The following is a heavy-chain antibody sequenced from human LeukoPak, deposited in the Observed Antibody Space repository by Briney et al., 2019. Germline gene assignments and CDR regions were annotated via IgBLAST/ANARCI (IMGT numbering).Heavy chain of an antibody. J-gene: IGHJ5*02. CDR1: GGSISSSSYY. D-gene: IGHD3-10*01. CDR2: IYYSGST. V-gene: IGHV4-39*02. CDR3: AREYMVRGVIWFDP. Sequence: SETLSLTCTVSGGSISSSSYYWGWIRQPPGKGLEWIGGIYYSGSTYYNPSLKSRVTISVDTSKNQFSLKLSSVTAADTAVYYCAREYMVRGVIWFDPWGQGTLVTVSS.